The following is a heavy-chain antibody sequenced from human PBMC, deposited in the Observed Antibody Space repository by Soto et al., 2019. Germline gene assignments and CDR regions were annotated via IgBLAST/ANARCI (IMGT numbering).Heavy chain of an antibody. D-gene: IGHD5-18*01. CDR3: ARGGGYSYGYYYYYGMDV. V-gene: IGHV3-7*05. J-gene: IGHJ6*02. CDR2: IKQDGSEK. Sequence: EVQLVESGGGLVQPGGSLRLYCAASGFTFSSYWMSWVRQAPGKGLEWVANIKQDGSEKYYVDSVKGRFTISRDNAKNSLYLQMNSLRAEDTAVYYCARGGGYSYGYYYYYGMDVWGQGTTVTVSS. CDR1: GFTFSSYW.